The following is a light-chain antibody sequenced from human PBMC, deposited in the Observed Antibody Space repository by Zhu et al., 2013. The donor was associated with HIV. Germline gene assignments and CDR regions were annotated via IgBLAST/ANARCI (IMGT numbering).Light chain of an antibody. CDR2: SAS. J-gene: IGKJ3*01. V-gene: IGKV3-20*01. Sequence: EIVLTQSPGTLSLSPGERATLSCRASQSVSSTYLAWYQQRPGQAPRLLIYSASSRATGIPDRFSGSGSGTDFTLTISRLEPEDFAVYYCQQYYSSPFLFGPGTKVDVK. CDR3: QQYYSSPFL. CDR1: QSVSSTY.